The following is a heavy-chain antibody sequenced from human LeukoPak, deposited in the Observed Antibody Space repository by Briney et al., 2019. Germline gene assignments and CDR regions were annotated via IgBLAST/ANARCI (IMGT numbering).Heavy chain of an antibody. D-gene: IGHD3-3*01. V-gene: IGHV4-31*03. Sequence: SETLSLTCTVSGSSVSSDEYYWSWVRQHPGKGLEWIGYVYYSGSSYYIPSLESRVTMSVEVSKNQFSLELRSVTAADTAVYYCARVKVLRFLEWFLDFWGQGALVTVSS. J-gene: IGHJ4*02. CDR2: VYYSGSS. CDR3: ARVKVLRFLEWFLDF. CDR1: GSSVSSDEYY.